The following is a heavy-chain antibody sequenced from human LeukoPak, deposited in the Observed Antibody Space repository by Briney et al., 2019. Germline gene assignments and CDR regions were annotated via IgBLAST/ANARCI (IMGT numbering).Heavy chain of an antibody. CDR1: GFTFSKYS. CDR2: IISSTLKI. J-gene: IGHJ2*01. D-gene: IGHD1-1*01. Sequence: GGSLRLSCAASGFTFSKYSITWVRQAPGKGLEWVSAIISSTLKIYYADSVKGRFTISRDNSKNTLYLQMSSLRAEDTAVYYCARVMGRLIWTWYFDLWGRGTLVTVSS. CDR3: ARVMGRLIWTWYFDL. V-gene: IGHV3-23*01.